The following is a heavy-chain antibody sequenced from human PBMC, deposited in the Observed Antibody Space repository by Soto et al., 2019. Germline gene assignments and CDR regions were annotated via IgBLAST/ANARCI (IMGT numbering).Heavy chain of an antibody. CDR1: GYTFNSQA. D-gene: IGHD1-1*01. J-gene: IGHJ5*02. V-gene: IGHV1-3*04. CDR3: VRVRYNWHVDGDWFDP. Sequence: QVQLVQSGAEEKKPGASVKVSCKAFGYTFNSQAMHWVRQAPGQRLEWMGWINTGNGNTKYSQKFQGRVTITRDTPASTAYMELSSLISEDTAVYYCVRVRYNWHVDGDWFDPWGQGTLVTVSS. CDR2: INTGNGNT.